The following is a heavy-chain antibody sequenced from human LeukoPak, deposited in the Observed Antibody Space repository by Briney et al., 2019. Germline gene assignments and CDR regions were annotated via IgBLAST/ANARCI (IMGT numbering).Heavy chain of an antibody. CDR2: IITILGIA. Sequence: ASVKVSCMASGGTFSSYAISWVRQAPGQGLEWMGRIITILGIANYAQKFQGRVTITADKSTSTAYMELSSLRSEDTAVYYCARGSSSTSSFDYWGQGTLVTDSS. CDR3: ARGSSSTSSFDY. V-gene: IGHV1-69*04. D-gene: IGHD2-2*01. J-gene: IGHJ4*02. CDR1: GGTFSSYA.